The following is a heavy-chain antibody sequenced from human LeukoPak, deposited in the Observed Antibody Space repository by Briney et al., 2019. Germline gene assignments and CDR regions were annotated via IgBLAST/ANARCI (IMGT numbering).Heavy chain of an antibody. CDR1: GFTSSGAW. D-gene: IGHD3-10*01. V-gene: IGHV3-7*03. CDR3: AKVYGSGMVGYYYMDV. Sequence: GGSLRLSCTASGFTSSGAWMTWVRQAPGKGLEWVANIKQDGSEKYYVDSVKGRFTISRDNAKNSLYLQMNSLRAEDTAVYYCAKVYGSGMVGYYYMDVWGKGTTVTISS. J-gene: IGHJ6*03. CDR2: IKQDGSEK.